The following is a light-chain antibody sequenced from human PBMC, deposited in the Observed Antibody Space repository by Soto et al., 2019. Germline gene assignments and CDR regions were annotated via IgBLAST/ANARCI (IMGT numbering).Light chain of an antibody. Sequence: QSALTQPASVSGSPGQSITLSCTGTSSDIGGYNYVSWYQQHPGKAPKLMIYEVSNRPSGGSNRFSGSNSGNTASLTISGLQAEDEAEYYCSSYTSSSTRVFGGGTKLTVL. CDR1: SSDIGGYNY. V-gene: IGLV2-14*01. CDR3: SSYTSSSTRV. J-gene: IGLJ2*01. CDR2: EVS.